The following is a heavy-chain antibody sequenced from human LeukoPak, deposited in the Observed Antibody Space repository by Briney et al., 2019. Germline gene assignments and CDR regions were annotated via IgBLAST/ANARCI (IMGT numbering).Heavy chain of an antibody. V-gene: IGHV1-18*01. CDR3: ARGAAAGRFFYYYGMDV. CDR1: GYTFTNYG. D-gene: IGHD6-13*01. CDR2: ISAFNGNT. J-gene: IGHJ6*02. Sequence: GASVKVSCKASGYTFTNYGISWVRQAPGQGLEWMGWISAFNGNTNYAQKLQGRVTMTTDTSTSTAYMELRGLRSDDTAVYYCARGAAAGRFFYYYGMDVWGRGTTVTVSS.